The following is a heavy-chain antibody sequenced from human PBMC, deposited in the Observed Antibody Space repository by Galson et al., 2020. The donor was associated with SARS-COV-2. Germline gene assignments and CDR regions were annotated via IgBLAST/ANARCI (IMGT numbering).Heavy chain of an antibody. CDR1: GLTFSTYP. D-gene: IGHD2-8*01. CDR2: ISSDGSTN. Sequence: GESLKISCAASGLTFSTYPMHWVRKAPGQGLEWVAVISSDGSTNYYADSVKGRFTISRDNSKNTLYLQMNSLRAEDTAVYYCARDRYCTNGVCYTGFDYWGQGTLVTVSS. V-gene: IGHV3-30*01. CDR3: ARDRYCTNGVCYTGFDY. J-gene: IGHJ4*02.